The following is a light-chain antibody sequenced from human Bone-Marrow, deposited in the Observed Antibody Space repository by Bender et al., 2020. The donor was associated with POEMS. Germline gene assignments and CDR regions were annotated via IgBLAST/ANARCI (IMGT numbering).Light chain of an antibody. CDR2: SSH. CDR1: SSNIGAHA. J-gene: IGLJ3*02. CDR3: AVWDDSLHGWV. V-gene: IGLV1-44*01. Sequence: QSVLTQSPSASGTPGQRVTISCSGGSSNIGAHAVNWYQHLPGTAHKLLIYSSHRRPSEVPDRFSGSRSGTSASLAISGLQSEDAAYYYCAVWDDSLHGWVFGGGTKLTVL.